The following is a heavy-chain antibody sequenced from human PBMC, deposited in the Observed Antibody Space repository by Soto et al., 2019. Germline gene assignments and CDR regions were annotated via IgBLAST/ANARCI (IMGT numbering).Heavy chain of an antibody. Sequence: QLQLQESGPGLMKPSETLSLTCSVSGGSISSTTYYWGWIRQPPGKGLEWVGSIYYDGRTYYSPSFKRRVAMWLDTSNNQFSLHLSSVTAGDTTVYYCVRHGDIAAAFFVTRGQGTLVTVSP. CDR1: GGSISSTTYY. CDR3: VRHGDIAAAFFVT. J-gene: IGHJ4*01. CDR2: IYYDGRT. V-gene: IGHV4-39*01. D-gene: IGHD5-12*01.